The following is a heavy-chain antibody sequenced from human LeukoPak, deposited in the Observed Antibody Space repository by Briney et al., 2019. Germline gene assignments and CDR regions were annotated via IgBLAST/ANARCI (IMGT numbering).Heavy chain of an antibody. V-gene: IGHV3-69-1*01. CDR3: ARAQTLFWEFDGFDI. Sequence: GGSLRLSCAASGFTFSSHSIDWVRQAPGKGLEWIATMTVTNKIYYADSVKGRFTISRDNAENSVYLQMNSLRDEDTAVYSCARAQTLFWEFDGFDIWGRGTKVTVSS. J-gene: IGHJ3*02. D-gene: IGHD3-3*01. CDR1: GFTFSSHS. CDR2: MTVTNKI.